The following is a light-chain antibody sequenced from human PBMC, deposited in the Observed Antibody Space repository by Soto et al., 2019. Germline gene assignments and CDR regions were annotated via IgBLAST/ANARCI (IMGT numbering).Light chain of an antibody. J-gene: IGKJ1*01. V-gene: IGKV1-8*01. Sequence: AIRMTQSPSSLSASTGDRVTITCRASQGISNYLVWYQQKPGKTPKVLIHAASTLQSGVSSRFSGSGSGTDFTLTIGSLQSEDFATNYCQQYSYYPWTFGQGTKVEV. CDR3: QQYSYYPWT. CDR1: QGISNY. CDR2: AAS.